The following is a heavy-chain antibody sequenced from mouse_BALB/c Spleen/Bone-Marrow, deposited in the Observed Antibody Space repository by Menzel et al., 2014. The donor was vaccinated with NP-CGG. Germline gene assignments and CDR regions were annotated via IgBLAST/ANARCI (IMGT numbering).Heavy chain of an antibody. Sequence: EVQLQQSGPELVKPGASVKISCMTSGYTFTEYTMHWVKQSHGKSLEWIGGINPNNGGTIYNQKFTGKATLTVDKSSSTAYMELRSLTSEDSGVYYCARKDYGYNYVMDYWGKGTSITVST. CDR2: INPNNGGT. CDR1: GYTFTEYT. V-gene: IGHV1-18*01. J-gene: IGHJ4*01. D-gene: IGHD1-2*01. CDR3: ARKDYGYNYVMDY.